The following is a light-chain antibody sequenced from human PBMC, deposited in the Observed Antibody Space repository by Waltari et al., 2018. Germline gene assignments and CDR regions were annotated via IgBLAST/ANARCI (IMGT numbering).Light chain of an antibody. CDR1: SRSVGGYTY. J-gene: IGLJ2*01. V-gene: IGLV2-11*01. CDR3: CSYAGSYILV. Sequence: QSALTKPRSVSGSPGQSVTISCTGTSRSVGGYTYVSWYQQHPAKAPKLMIYDVNKRPSGVPDRFSGSKSGNTASLTISGLQAEDEADFYCCSYAGSYILVFGGGTKLTVL. CDR2: DVN.